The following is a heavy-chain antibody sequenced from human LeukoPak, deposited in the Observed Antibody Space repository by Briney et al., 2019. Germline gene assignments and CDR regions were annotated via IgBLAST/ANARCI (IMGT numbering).Heavy chain of an antibody. CDR1: GFTFSKHD. V-gene: IGHV3-23*01. CDR3: AKRVPYSSSSVYFDN. J-gene: IGHJ4*02. Sequence: GGSLRLSCAASGFTFSKHDMSWVPQASGKGLEWVSAVSDSGSDTYYADSVRGRFTVSRDNSKNTLYLQMNSLRAEDTAVYYCAKRVPYSSSSVYFDNWGQGTLVTVSS. CDR2: VSDSGSDT. D-gene: IGHD6-6*01.